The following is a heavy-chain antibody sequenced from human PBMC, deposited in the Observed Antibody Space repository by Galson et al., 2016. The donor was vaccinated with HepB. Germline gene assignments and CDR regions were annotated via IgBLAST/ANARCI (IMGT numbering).Heavy chain of an antibody. V-gene: IGHV3-30-3*01. CDR3: AREGYSRGWAPAFDD. J-gene: IGHJ4*02. Sequence: SLRLSCAASGIAFSNSIMHWVRQAPGMGPEWVAGMSFDGYSKYYLDAVKGRFTISRDDSKKTLYLQMDSLRAEDTALYYCAREGYSRGWAPAFDDWGQGTLVTVSS. D-gene: IGHD6-25*01. CDR2: MSFDGYSK. CDR1: GIAFSNSI.